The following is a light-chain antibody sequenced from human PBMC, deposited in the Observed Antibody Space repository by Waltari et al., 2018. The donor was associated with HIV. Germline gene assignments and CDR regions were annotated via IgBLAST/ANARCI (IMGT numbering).Light chain of an antibody. CDR1: QNIVNGY. Sequence: EILLTQSPGTLSLSPGDRATLSCRDSQNIVNGYLAWYQQKPDQAPSLVVYGASSRATGIPDRFRGSGSGTDFSLTINRLEPEDFGVYYCQQYGSSPFTFGGGTKVEIK. CDR3: QQYGSSPFT. V-gene: IGKV3-20*01. CDR2: GAS. J-gene: IGKJ4*01.